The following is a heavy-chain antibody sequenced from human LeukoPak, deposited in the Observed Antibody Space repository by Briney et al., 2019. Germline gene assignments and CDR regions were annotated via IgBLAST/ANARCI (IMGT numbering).Heavy chain of an antibody. CDR2: IYPGDSDT. D-gene: IGHD3-10*01. J-gene: IGHJ4*02. CDR1: GYSFTFYW. Sequence: GESLKISCKGSGYSFTFYWIGWVRQMPGKGLEWMAIIYPGDSDTRYSPSFQGQVTISADKSTSTAYLQWNTLKASDTAMYYCARQDGSGIYYFDYWGQGTLVTVSS. CDR3: ARQDGSGIYYFDY. V-gene: IGHV5-51*01.